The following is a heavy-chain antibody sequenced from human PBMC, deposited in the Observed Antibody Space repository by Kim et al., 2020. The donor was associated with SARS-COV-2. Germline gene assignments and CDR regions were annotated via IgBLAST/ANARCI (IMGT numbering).Heavy chain of an antibody. Sequence: ASVKVSCKASGYTFTSYGISWVRQAPGQGLEWMGWISAYNGNTNYAQKLQGRVTMTTDTSTSTAYMELRSLRSDDTAVYYCARDTPLWFGELLAEAFDYWGQRTLVTVSS. V-gene: IGHV1-18*04. CDR2: ISAYNGNT. CDR1: GYTFTSYG. D-gene: IGHD3-10*01. J-gene: IGHJ4*02. CDR3: ARDTPLWFGELLAEAFDY.